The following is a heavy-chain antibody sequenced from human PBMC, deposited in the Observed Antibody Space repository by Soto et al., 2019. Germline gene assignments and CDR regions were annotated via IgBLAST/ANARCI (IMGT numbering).Heavy chain of an antibody. Sequence: EVQLVESGGGLVQPGGSLRLSCAASGFTFSSYWMSWVRQAPGKGLEWVANIKQDGSEKYYVDSVKGRFTISRDNAKNSLYLQMNSLRAEDTAVYYCARDSSGYFPLFDYWGRGTLVTVSS. CDR3: ARDSSGYFPLFDY. V-gene: IGHV3-7*03. CDR2: IKQDGSEK. J-gene: IGHJ4*02. CDR1: GFTFSSYW. D-gene: IGHD3-22*01.